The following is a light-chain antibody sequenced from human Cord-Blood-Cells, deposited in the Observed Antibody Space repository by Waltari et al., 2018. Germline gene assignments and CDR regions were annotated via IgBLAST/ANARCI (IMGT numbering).Light chain of an antibody. Sequence: QSALPPPASVSGSPGQYITIPCSGTSSDVVSYHLVSWYQQPPGKAPKLMIYEVSKRPAGVSNRFSGSKSGNTASLTSSGLQAEDEADYYCCSYAGSSTYVFGTGTKVTVL. CDR3: CSYAGSSTYV. CDR2: EVS. CDR1: SSDVVSYHL. J-gene: IGLJ1*01. V-gene: IGLV2-23*02.